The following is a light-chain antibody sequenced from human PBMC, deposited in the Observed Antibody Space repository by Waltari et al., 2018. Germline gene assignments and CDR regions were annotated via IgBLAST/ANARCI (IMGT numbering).Light chain of an antibody. CDR3: QQYYSSPKT. J-gene: IGKJ1*01. CDR1: QSVSNSN. Sequence: EIVLTQSPDTLSLSPGERATVSCRASQSVSNSNLAWYQQRPGQAPRLLIYGASNGATGIPDRFSGSESGTDFTLTISSLEPEDFAVYYCQQYYSSPKTFGQGTKVEIK. V-gene: IGKV3-20*01. CDR2: GAS.